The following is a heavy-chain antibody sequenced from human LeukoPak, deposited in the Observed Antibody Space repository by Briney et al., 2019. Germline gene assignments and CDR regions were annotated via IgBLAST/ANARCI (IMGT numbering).Heavy chain of an antibody. Sequence: SVKVSCKASGGTFSSYAISWVRQAPGQGLEWMGGIIPIFGAANYAQKFQGRVTITADKSTSTAYMELSSLRSEDTAVYYCASDTSGYSYREDYWGQGTLVTVSP. V-gene: IGHV1-69*06. D-gene: IGHD5-18*01. J-gene: IGHJ4*02. CDR2: IIPIFGAA. CDR1: GGTFSSYA. CDR3: ASDTSGYSYREDY.